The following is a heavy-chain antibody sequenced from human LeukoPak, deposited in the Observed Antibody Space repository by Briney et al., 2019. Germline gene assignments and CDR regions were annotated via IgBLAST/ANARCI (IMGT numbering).Heavy chain of an antibody. D-gene: IGHD3-10*01. CDR3: AKDTGSGTYYYYYMDV. Sequence: GGSLRLSCAASGFTFDDYAMHWARQAPGKGLEWVSLISWDGGSTYYADSVKGRFTIPRDNSKNSLYLQMNSLRAEDTALYYCAKDTGSGTYYYYYMDVWGKGTTVTVSS. CDR1: GFTFDDYA. V-gene: IGHV3-43D*03. J-gene: IGHJ6*03. CDR2: ISWDGGST.